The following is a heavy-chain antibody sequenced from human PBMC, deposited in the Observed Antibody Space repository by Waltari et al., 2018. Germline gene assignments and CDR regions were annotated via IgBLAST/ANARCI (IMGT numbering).Heavy chain of an antibody. V-gene: IGHV3-74*01. Sequence: EVQLVESGGGLVQPGGSLRLSCAASGFTFRSYWMHWVRQAPGKGLVWVSHINSDGSSTSYADSVKVRVTISRDNAKNTLYLQMNSLRAEDTAVYYCARVRLLYTFDYWGQGTLVTVSS. CDR2: INSDGSST. J-gene: IGHJ4*02. CDR3: ARVRLLYTFDY. D-gene: IGHD2-21*02. CDR1: GFTFRSYW.